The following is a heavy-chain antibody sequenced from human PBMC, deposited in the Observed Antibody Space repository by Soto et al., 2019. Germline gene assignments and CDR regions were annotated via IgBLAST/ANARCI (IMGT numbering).Heavy chain of an antibody. CDR1: GYTFTNYG. J-gene: IGHJ5*02. V-gene: IGHV1-18*04. Sequence: PSVKVSCKASGYTFTNYGFTWVRQAPGQGLEWMGLISAYNGNANYGQNFQGRVTMTTDTATSTAHMELRSLRYDDTAIYYCARGSRFDWFDPWGQGTLVTVSS. CDR3: ARGSRFDWFDP. D-gene: IGHD3-3*01. CDR2: ISAYNGNA.